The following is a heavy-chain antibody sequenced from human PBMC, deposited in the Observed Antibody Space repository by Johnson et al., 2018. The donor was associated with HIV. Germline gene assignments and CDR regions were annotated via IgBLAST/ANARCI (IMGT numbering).Heavy chain of an antibody. Sequence: VQLVESGGGVVRPRGSLRLSCAASGFIFDDYDMSWVRQAPGKGLEWVSGISWNGGSTGYADSVEGRFTISRDNAKNSLYLQMNSLRAEDTALYYCGRGSMVRGAYDGFDIWGQGTLVTVSS. V-gene: IGHV3-20*04. J-gene: IGHJ3*02. CDR1: GFIFDDYD. CDR2: ISWNGGST. D-gene: IGHD3-10*01. CDR3: GRGSMVRGAYDGFDI.